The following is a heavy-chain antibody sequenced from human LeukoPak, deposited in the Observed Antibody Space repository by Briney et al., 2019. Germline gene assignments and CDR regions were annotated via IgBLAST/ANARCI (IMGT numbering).Heavy chain of an antibody. Sequence: GGSLRLSCAASGFTFSDYNMRWIRQAPGKGLEWVSSISRSGSTKYYADSVKGRFTISRDNAKNSLFLQMNSLRAEDTAVYYCTGSFGELTFFDYWGLGTLVTVSS. J-gene: IGHJ4*02. CDR1: GFTFSDYN. V-gene: IGHV3-11*01. D-gene: IGHD3-10*01. CDR2: ISRSGSTK. CDR3: TGSFGELTFFDY.